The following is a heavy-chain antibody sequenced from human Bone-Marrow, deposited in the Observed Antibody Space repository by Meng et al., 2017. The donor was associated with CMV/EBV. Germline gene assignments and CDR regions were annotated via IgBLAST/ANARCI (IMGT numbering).Heavy chain of an antibody. CDR2: ISGSSTI. CDR1: RFTFSSYS. D-gene: IGHD5-12*01. J-gene: IGHJ4*02. Sequence: GESLKISCVASRFTFSSYSINWVRQAPGKGLEWVSYISGSSTIYYADSGKGRFTITRDNAKNSLYLQMNSLRAEDTAVYYCVLGGATTPFDYWGQGTLVTVSS. CDR3: VLGGATTPFDY. V-gene: IGHV3-48*04.